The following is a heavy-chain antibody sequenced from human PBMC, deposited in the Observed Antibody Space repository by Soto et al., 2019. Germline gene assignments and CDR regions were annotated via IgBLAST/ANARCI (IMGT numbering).Heavy chain of an antibody. J-gene: IGHJ4*02. Sequence: GGSLRLSCAASGFTFSSYWMSWVRQAPGKGLEWVANIKQDGSEKYYVDSVKGRFTISRDNAKNSLYLQMNSLRAEDTAVYYCASKGDDYGDYGSWYRSDDWGQGTRVTVSS. CDR2: IKQDGSEK. D-gene: IGHD4-17*01. CDR3: ASKGDDYGDYGSWYRSDD. CDR1: GFTFSSYW. V-gene: IGHV3-7*03.